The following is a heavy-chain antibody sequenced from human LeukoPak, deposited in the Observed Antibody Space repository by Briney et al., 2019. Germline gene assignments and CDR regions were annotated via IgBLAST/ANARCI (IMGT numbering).Heavy chain of an antibody. J-gene: IGHJ3*02. Sequence: GGSLRLSCAASGFTFSSYWMSWVRQAPGKGLEWVANIRHDGSEKYYVDSVKGRFTISRDNTKNTLYLQMNSLRAEDTAVYYCASPKRGGAFDMWGQGTVVTVSS. D-gene: IGHD2-15*01. CDR3: ASPKRGGAFDM. CDR2: IRHDGSEK. V-gene: IGHV3-7*01. CDR1: GFTFSSYW.